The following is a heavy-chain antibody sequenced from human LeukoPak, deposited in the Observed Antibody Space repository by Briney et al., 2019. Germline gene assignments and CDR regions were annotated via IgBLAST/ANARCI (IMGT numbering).Heavy chain of an antibody. V-gene: IGHV1-69*13. CDR1: GYTFTNYY. Sequence: GASVKVSCKASGYTFTNYYMHWVRQAPGQGLEWMGGIIPIFGETKYVENFQGRVTITADESTNTAYMELSSLRSEDTAVYYCARGGGFDYRFYFMDVWGQGTMVTISS. D-gene: IGHD3-9*01. CDR3: ARGGGFDYRFYFMDV. J-gene: IGHJ3*01. CDR2: IIPIFGET.